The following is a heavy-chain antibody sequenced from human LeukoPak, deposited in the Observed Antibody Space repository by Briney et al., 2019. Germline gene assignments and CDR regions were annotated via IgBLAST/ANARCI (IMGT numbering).Heavy chain of an antibody. Sequence: TSETLSLNCTVSDGSINSYYWSWIRQPPGKGLEWIGYIYYRGSTNYNPSLKSRVTISLDTSKNQFSLRLSSVTAADTAVYYCARSGTAVAGTWYFDYWGPGNLVTVSS. D-gene: IGHD6-19*01. CDR3: ARSGTAVAGTWYFDY. J-gene: IGHJ4*02. CDR2: IYYRGST. CDR1: DGSINSYY. V-gene: IGHV4-59*01.